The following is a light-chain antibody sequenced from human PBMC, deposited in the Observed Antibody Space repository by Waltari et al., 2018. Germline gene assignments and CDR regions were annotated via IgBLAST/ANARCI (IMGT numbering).Light chain of an antibody. CDR1: QSIRSY. V-gene: IGKV1-39*01. CDR2: AAS. J-gene: IGKJ2*01. CDR3: HQYNDGPPFN. Sequence: DIQMTQSPSSLSASVGDRVTITCRASQSIRSYVNWYQQKPGKAPKVLIYAASTLESGVPSRFSGSGSGTDFTLTISSLQPEDFATYYCHQYNDGPPFNFGQGTKLESK.